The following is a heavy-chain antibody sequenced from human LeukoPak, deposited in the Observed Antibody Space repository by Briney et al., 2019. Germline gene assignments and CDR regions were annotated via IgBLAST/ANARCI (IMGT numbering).Heavy chain of an antibody. V-gene: IGHV1-8*01. CDR2: MNPNSGNT. D-gene: IGHD2-2*01. CDR3: ASGSTYYYYYYGMDV. J-gene: IGHJ6*02. CDR1: GYTFTSYD. Sequence: ASVKVSCKASGYTFTSYDINWVRQATGQGLEWMGWMNPNSGNTGYAQKFQGRVTMTRNTSISTAYMELSSLRSEDTAVYYCASGSTYYYYYYGMDVWGQGTTVTVSS.